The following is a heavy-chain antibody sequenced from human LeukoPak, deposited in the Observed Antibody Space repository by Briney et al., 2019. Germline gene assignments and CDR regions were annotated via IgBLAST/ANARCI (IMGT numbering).Heavy chain of an antibody. Sequence: ASVKVSCKASGYTFTSYGVHWVRQAPGQRLEWMGWINAGSGNTDYSQKFQGRVTMTRSTSMSTAYMELSSLRSEDTAVYYCARGPPNWGYDYWGQGTLVTVSS. CDR1: GYTFTSYG. J-gene: IGHJ4*02. CDR3: ARGPPNWGYDY. V-gene: IGHV1-3*01. CDR2: INAGSGNT. D-gene: IGHD7-27*01.